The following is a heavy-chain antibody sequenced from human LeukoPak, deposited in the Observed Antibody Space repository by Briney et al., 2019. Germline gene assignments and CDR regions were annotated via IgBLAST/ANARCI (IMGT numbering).Heavy chain of an antibody. V-gene: IGHV4-38-2*02. CDR1: GYSISSGYF. J-gene: IGHJ4*02. CDR2: IYHSGST. CDR3: ARDHFTSYRAHTFDY. D-gene: IGHD3-16*02. Sequence: SETLSLTCTVSGYSISSGYFWGWIRQPPGKGLEWIASIYHSGSTYYSPSLKSRVTISVDTSKNQFSLKLSSVTAADTAVYYCARDHFTSYRAHTFDYWGQGTLVTVSS.